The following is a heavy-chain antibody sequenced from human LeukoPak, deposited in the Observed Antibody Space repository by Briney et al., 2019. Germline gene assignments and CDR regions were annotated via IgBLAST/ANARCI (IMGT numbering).Heavy chain of an antibody. CDR2: ISAYNGNT. CDR3: ARGPPRVVPAASPLGYYYYGMDV. D-gene: IGHD2-2*01. V-gene: IGHV1-18*01. J-gene: IGHJ6*02. Sequence: ASVKVSCKASGYTLTSYGISWVRQAPGQGLEWMGWISAYNGNTNYAQKLQGRVTMTTDTSTSTAYMELRSLRSDDTAVYYCARGPPRVVPAASPLGYYYYGMDVWGQGTTVTVSS. CDR1: GYTLTSYG.